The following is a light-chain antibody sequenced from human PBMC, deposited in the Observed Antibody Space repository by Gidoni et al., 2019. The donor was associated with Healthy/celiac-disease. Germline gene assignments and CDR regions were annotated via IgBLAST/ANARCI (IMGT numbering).Light chain of an antibody. CDR1: KLGDKY. CDR2: QDS. Sequence: SYELTQPPSVSVSPGQTASITYPGEKLGDKYACWYQQKPGQSPVLVIYQDSKRPSGIPERFSGSNSGNTATLTISGTQAMDEADYYCQAWDSSTNVVFGGGTKLTVL. J-gene: IGLJ2*01. CDR3: QAWDSSTNVV. V-gene: IGLV3-1*01.